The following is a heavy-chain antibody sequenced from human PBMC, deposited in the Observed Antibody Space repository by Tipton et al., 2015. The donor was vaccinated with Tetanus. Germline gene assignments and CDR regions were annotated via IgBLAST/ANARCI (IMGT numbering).Heavy chain of an antibody. CDR1: GFAFSDYS. J-gene: IGHJ6*02. CDR2: INRDGSEK. CDR3: ARYLFAYGMDV. V-gene: IGHV3-7*03. Sequence: SLRLSCAASGFAFSDYSIFWVRQAPGKGLEWVAHINRDGSEKACADAVQGRFSISRDSAKNSLSPQMNSLRAEDTAVYYCARYLFAYGMDVWGQGTTVTVSS.